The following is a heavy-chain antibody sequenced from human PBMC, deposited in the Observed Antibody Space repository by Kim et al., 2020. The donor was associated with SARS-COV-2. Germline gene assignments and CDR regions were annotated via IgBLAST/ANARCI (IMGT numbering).Heavy chain of an antibody. Sequence: GGSLRLSCAASAFTFRTFAMNWVRQAPGKGLEWISSISAGGGSTYYADSVRGRATVSRDNAQNTLYLQINNVTAEDTALYFCARTIGEASYRFYYYGMD. D-gene: IGHD1-7*01. CDR1: AFTFRTFA. CDR3: ARTIGEASYRFYYYGMD. CDR2: ISAGGGST. V-gene: IGHV3-23*01. J-gene: IGHJ6*01.